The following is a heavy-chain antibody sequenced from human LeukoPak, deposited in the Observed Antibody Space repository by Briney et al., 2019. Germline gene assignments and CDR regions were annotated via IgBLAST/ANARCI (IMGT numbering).Heavy chain of an antibody. CDR3: ARRYRSSSSYYYYYYMDV. D-gene: IGHD6-6*01. CDR2: ISSSSSTI. CDR1: GFTFSSYS. J-gene: IGHJ6*03. Sequence: PGGSLRLSCAASGFTFSSYSMNWVRQAPGKGLEWVSYISSSSSTIYYADSVKGRFTISRDNAKNSLYLQMNSLRAEDTAVYYCARRYRSSSSYYYYYYMDVWGKGTTVTVSS. V-gene: IGHV3-48*04.